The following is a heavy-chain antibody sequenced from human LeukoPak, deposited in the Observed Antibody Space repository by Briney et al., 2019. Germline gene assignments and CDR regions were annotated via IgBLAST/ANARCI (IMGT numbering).Heavy chain of an antibody. J-gene: IGHJ3*02. CDR3: ARDCYDSSGYLHDAFDI. D-gene: IGHD3-22*01. V-gene: IGHV1-18*01. Sequence: VASVKVSCKASGYTFSNFGITWVRQAPGQGLEWMGWISAYNGNTNYAQKLQGRVTMTTDTSTSTAYMELRSLRSDDTAVYYCARDCYDSSGYLHDAFDIWGQGTMVTVSS. CDR1: GYTFSNFG. CDR2: ISAYNGNT.